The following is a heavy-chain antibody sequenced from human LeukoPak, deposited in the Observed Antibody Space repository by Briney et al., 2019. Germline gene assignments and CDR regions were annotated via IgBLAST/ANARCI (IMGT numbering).Heavy chain of an antibody. CDR3: ARGQGYGTDY. Sequence: GGSLRPPCAASGFTFCSYWMHGGRQAPGKGLVWVSRINSDGSSTNYADSVKGRFTVSRDNAKNTLYLRMSSLRAEDTAVYYCARGQGYGTDYWGQGTLVTVCS. V-gene: IGHV3-74*01. CDR1: GFTFCSYW. J-gene: IGHJ4*02. CDR2: INSDGSST. D-gene: IGHD5-18*01.